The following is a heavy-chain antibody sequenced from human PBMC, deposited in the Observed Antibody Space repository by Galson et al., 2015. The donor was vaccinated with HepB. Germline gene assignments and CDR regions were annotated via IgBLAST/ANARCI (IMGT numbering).Heavy chain of an antibody. V-gene: IGHV3-7*03. CDR3: ARENDSSGYYYLPGWYFDL. Sequence: SLRLSCAASGFTFSSYWMSWVRQAPGKGLEWVANIKQDGSEKYYVDSVKGRFTISRDNAKNSLYLQMNSLRAEDTAVYYCARENDSSGYYYLPGWYFDLWGRGTLVTVSS. CDR1: GFTFSSYW. D-gene: IGHD3-22*01. CDR2: IKQDGSEK. J-gene: IGHJ2*01.